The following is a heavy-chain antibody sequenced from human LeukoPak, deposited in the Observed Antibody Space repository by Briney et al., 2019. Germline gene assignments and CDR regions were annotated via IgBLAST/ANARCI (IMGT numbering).Heavy chain of an antibody. J-gene: IGHJ4*02. CDR1: GFSLSTSGMC. D-gene: IGHD6-19*01. Sequence: SGPTLVNPTQTLTLTCTFSGFSLSTSGMCVSWIRQPPGKALEWLALIDWDDDKYYNTSLKTRLTISNATSKNQAVLTMTNMDPVDTATYYCARWGYSSGWYTFDYWGQGTLVTVSS. CDR2: IDWDDDK. V-gene: IGHV2-70*01. CDR3: ARWGYSSGWYTFDY.